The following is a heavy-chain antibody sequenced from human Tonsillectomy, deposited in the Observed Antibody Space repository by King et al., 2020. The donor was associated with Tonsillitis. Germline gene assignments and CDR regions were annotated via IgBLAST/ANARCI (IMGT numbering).Heavy chain of an antibody. D-gene: IGHD5-12*01. CDR3: ARGGYTDYGRVNITYYYYGMGV. CDR1: GFTFSSYD. J-gene: IGHJ6*02. Sequence: VQLVEFGGGLVQPGGSLRLSCAASGFTFSSYDMHWVRHATGKGLEWVSAIGAAGDTYYPGSVRGRFTISREIAKNSLYLQMNNLRAGDTAVYYCARGGYTDYGRVNITYYYYGMGVWGQGATVTVSS. V-gene: IGHV3-13*01. CDR2: IGAAGDT.